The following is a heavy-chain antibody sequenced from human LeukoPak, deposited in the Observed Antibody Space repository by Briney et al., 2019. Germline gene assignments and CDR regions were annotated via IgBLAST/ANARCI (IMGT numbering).Heavy chain of an antibody. Sequence: GGSLRLSCVASGFTFSSDSMNWVRQAPGKGMEWVSAIGTSGANTYYADSVRGRFTISRDNSKNTLYLQMNTLRAEDTAVYYCATTKEARRYFDYWGQGTLVTVSS. CDR2: IGTSGANT. V-gene: IGHV3-23*01. D-gene: IGHD1-1*01. CDR3: ATTKEARRYFDY. J-gene: IGHJ4*02. CDR1: GFTFSSDS.